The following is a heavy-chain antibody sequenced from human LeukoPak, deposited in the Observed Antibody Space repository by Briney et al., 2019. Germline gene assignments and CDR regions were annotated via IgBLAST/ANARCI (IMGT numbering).Heavy chain of an antibody. Sequence: GESLKISCKGSGYSFTSYWIGWVRQMPGKGLEWMGIIYPGDSDTRYSPSFQGQVTISADKSISTAYLQWSSLKASDTAIYYCARADTTLGSAFYYYYGMDVWGQGTTVTVSS. J-gene: IGHJ6*02. D-gene: IGHD5-18*01. CDR3: ARADTTLGSAFYYYYGMDV. CDR2: IYPGDSDT. CDR1: GYSFTSYW. V-gene: IGHV5-51*01.